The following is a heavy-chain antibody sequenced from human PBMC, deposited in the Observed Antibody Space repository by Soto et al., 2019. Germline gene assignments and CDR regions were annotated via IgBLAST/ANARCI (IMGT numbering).Heavy chain of an antibody. D-gene: IGHD2-2*01. CDR1: GVTFNHYA. V-gene: IGHV3-23*01. Sequence: EVQVLESGGGLIQPGGSLSLSCEVSGVTFNHYAMDWVRRAPGKGLEWVSGIRGSGLRTYYADSVQGRYTISRDNCKNTVDLQMNTLRADRTAVYYCAKDTNAGINAWSTEYFHHWSECALVTASS. CDR3: AKDTNAGINAWSTEYFHH. CDR2: IRGSGLRT. J-gene: IGHJ1*01.